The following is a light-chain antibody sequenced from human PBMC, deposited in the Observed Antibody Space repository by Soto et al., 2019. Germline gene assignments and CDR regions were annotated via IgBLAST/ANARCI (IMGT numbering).Light chain of an antibody. Sequence: DIQMTQSPSTLSASVGDRVTITCRASQSISSWLAWYQQKLGRAPRLMIYDASSLESGVPSRFSGSGYGTEFTLTISSLQPDDFASYYCQQSYSSSPITFGPGTRLEI. CDR1: QSISSW. J-gene: IGKJ5*01. CDR2: DAS. V-gene: IGKV1-5*01. CDR3: QQSYSSSPIT.